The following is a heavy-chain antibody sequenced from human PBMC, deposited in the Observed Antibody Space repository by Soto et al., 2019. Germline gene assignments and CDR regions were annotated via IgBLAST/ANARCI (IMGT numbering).Heavy chain of an antibody. CDR3: SGAESPDTAYFSLY. V-gene: IGHV3-23*01. Sequence: PGGSLRLSCAASGFTFSTLAMGWVRQAPGKGLEWVSVMSYSGDLTYYADSVKGRFTISRDTSNGIAYLQMNSLNIEDSAVYYCSGAESPDTAYFSLYWGQGTPVTVSS. D-gene: IGHD1-26*01. CDR1: GFTFSTLA. CDR2: MSYSGDLT. J-gene: IGHJ4*02.